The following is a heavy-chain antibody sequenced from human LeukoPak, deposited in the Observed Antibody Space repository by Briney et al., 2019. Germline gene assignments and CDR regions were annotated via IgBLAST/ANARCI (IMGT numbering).Heavy chain of an antibody. V-gene: IGHV4-30-4*07. J-gene: IGHJ3*02. D-gene: IGHD1-26*01. CDR3: ARDGRYYYAFDI. Sequence: SETLSLTCAVSGGSISSGGYSWSWIRQPPGKGLEWIGYIYYSGSTYYNPSLKSRATISVDSSKNQFSLKLSSVTAADTAVYYCARDGRYYYAFDIWGQGTMVTVSS. CDR1: GGSISSGGYS. CDR2: IYYSGST.